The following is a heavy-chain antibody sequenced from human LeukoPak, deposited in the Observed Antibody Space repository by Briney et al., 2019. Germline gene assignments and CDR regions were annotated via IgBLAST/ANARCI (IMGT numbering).Heavy chain of an antibody. J-gene: IGHJ6*02. CDR3: ARASMVRGVDYYYYGMDV. V-gene: IGHV3-64*01. Sequence: GGSLRLSCAASGFTVSRYAMRSGRPAPGGGREYGSAISSNGGSTYYANSVKGRFTISRDNSKDTLYLQMGSLRAEDIAVYYCARASMVRGVDYYYYGMDVWGQGTTVTVSS. CDR1: GFTVSRYA. D-gene: IGHD3-10*01. CDR2: ISSNGGST.